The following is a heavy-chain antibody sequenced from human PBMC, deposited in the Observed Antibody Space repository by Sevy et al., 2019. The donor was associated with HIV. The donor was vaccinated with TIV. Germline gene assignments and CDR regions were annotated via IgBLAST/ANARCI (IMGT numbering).Heavy chain of an antibody. J-gene: IGHJ6*03. CDR2: ITGSGGNT. V-gene: IGHV3-23*01. CDR1: GFTFSSYA. D-gene: IGHD2-21*02. CDR3: ATSPGDNYYYYMDV. Sequence: GGSLRLSCAATGFTFSSYAMSWVRQAPGKGLEWVSTITGSGGNTFYADSVKGRFTVSRDNSKNTLYLQMNSLRAEDTAVYYCATSPGDNYYYYMDVWGKGTTVTVSS.